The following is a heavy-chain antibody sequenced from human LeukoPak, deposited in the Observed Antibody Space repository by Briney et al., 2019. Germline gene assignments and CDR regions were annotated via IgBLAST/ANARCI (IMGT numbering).Heavy chain of an antibody. Sequence: SGTLSLTCAVYGGSFSGYYWSWIRQPPGKGLEWIGEINHSGSTNYDPSLKSRVTISVDTSKNQFSLKLSSVTAADTAVYYCARGRRHVVVVVAATHNWFDPWGQGTLVTVSS. CDR3: ARGRRHVVVVVAATHNWFDP. CDR2: INHSGST. D-gene: IGHD2-15*01. CDR1: GGSFSGYY. V-gene: IGHV4-34*01. J-gene: IGHJ5*02.